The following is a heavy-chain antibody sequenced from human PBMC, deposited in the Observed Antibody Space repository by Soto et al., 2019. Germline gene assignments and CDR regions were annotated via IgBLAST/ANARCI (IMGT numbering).Heavy chain of an antibody. CDR2: TTKDGYM. CDR1: GFKIDSFT. CDR3: ARDRLAGGFDY. D-gene: IGHD3-16*01. J-gene: IGHJ4*02. Sequence: GGSLRLSCAASGFKIDSFTMNWVRQAPGKGLEWVSCTTKDGYMHYADSVRGRFTIATDNANNSLYLQMDSLRAEDTAVYYCARDRLAGGFDYWGQGTLVTVSS. V-gene: IGHV3-21*01.